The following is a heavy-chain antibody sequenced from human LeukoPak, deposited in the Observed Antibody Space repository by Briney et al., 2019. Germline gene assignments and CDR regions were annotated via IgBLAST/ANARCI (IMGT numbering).Heavy chain of an antibody. J-gene: IGHJ5*02. CDR2: IYYSGST. Sequence: PSETLSLTCTVSGGSISSGGYYWSWIRQHPGKGLEWIGYIYYSGSTYYNPSLKSRVTISVDTSKNQFSLKLSSVTAADTAVYYCARDEGYCSSTSCYSGWFDPWGQGTLVTVSS. CDR3: ARDEGYCSSTSCYSGWFDP. D-gene: IGHD2-2*02. CDR1: GGSISSGGYY. V-gene: IGHV4-31*03.